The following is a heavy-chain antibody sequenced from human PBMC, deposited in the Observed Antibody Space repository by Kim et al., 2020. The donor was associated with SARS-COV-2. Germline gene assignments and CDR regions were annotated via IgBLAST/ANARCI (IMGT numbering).Heavy chain of an antibody. CDR1: GGSFSGYY. CDR2: INHSGST. J-gene: IGHJ6*02. CDR3: ARGWVGIAAAGTLLGRDYYYYYGMDV. D-gene: IGHD6-13*01. V-gene: IGHV4-34*01. Sequence: SETLSLTCAVYGGSFSGYYWSWIRQPPGKGLEWIGEINHSGSTNYNPSLKSRVTISVDTSKNQFSLKLSSVTAADTAVYYCARGWVGIAAAGTLLGRDYYYYYGMDVWGQGTTVTVSS.